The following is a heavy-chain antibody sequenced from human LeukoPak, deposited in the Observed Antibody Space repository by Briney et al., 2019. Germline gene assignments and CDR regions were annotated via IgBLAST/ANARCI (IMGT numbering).Heavy chain of an antibody. J-gene: IGHJ4*02. CDR3: ATRGRDREFDY. Sequence: GGSLRLSCVASGFTFRTYAMSWVRQAPGKGLEWISGVSDSGGMTNYADSVKGRFTISRDNSKNTLYLQMSSLRAEDTAIYYRATRGRDREFDYWGQGTPVTVSS. CDR2: VSDSGGMT. V-gene: IGHV3-23*01. CDR1: GFTFRTYA. D-gene: IGHD1-26*01.